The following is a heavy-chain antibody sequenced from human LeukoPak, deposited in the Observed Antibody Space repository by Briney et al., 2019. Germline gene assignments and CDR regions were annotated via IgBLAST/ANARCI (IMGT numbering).Heavy chain of an antibody. Sequence: PGGPLRLSCAASGFTFSSYWMSWVRQVPGKGLEKVANINQDGSDMYYLDSVKGRFTISRDNSKNMLYLQMNSLRAEDTAVYYCAKDPSAARTARHFDHWGQGTLVTVSS. CDR3: AKDPSAARTARHFDH. CDR2: INQDGSDM. D-gene: IGHD6-6*01. V-gene: IGHV3-7*03. CDR1: GFTFSSYW. J-gene: IGHJ4*02.